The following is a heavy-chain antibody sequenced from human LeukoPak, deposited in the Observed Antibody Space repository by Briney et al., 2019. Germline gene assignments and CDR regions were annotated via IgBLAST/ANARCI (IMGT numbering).Heavy chain of an antibody. J-gene: IGHJ6*03. V-gene: IGHV4-34*01. CDR2: INHSGST. D-gene: IGHD3-10*01. CDR3: ARHSFDYYGSGSYSYYYYYYMDV. CDR1: GGSFSGYY. Sequence: PSETLSLTCAVYGGSFSGYYWSWIRQPPGKGLEWIGEINHSGSTNYNPSLKSRVTISVDTSKNQFSLKLSSVTAADTAVYYCARHSFDYYGSGSYSYYYYYYMDVWGKGTTVTVSS.